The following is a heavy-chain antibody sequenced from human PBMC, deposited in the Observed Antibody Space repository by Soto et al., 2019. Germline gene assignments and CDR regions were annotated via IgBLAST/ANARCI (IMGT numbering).Heavy chain of an antibody. V-gene: IGHV1-69*01. D-gene: IGHD2-15*01. CDR2: SIPIFTRT. J-gene: IGHJ4*02. CDR1: GGTFSTSS. Sequence: QLQLVQSGTEVKEPGSSVKVSCKASGGTFSTSSFVWVRQGPGQGLEWMGGSIPIFTRTNFAQKFQGRVTFSADESTRTTYMELRSLTSEDTAICYCARDVVRSTAGDSWGQGTLVTVSS. CDR3: ARDVVRSTAGDS.